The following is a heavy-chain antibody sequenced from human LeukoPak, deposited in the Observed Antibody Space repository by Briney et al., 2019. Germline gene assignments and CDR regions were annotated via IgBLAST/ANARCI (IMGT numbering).Heavy chain of an antibody. V-gene: IGHV3-30-3*01. D-gene: IGHD2-15*01. CDR2: ISYDGSNK. CDR3: ARSYCSGGACYSGDYFDH. J-gene: IGHJ4*02. CDR1: GFTFSSYA. Sequence: PGGSLRLSCAASGFTFSSYAMHWVRQAPGKGLEWVAVISYDGSNKYYADSVKGRFTISRDTSKNTLYLQMHSLRAEDTAVYYCARSYCSGGACYSGDYFDHWGQGTLVTVSS.